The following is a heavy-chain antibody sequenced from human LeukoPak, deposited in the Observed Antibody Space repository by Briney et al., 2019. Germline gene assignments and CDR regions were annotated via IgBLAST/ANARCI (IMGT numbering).Heavy chain of an antibody. J-gene: IGHJ6*02. CDR1: GFTVSSNY. D-gene: IGHD6-19*01. V-gene: IGHV3-66*01. CDR2: IYSGGST. CDR3: ASTHGSGSYYYYGMDV. Sequence: GGSLRLSCAASGFTVSSNYMSWVRQAPGKGLEWVSVIYSGGSTYYADSVKGRFTISRDNSKNTLYLQMNSLRAEETAVYYCASTHGSGSYYYYGMDVWGQGTTVTVSS.